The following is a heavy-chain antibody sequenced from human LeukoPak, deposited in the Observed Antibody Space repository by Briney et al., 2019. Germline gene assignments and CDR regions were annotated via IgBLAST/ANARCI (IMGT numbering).Heavy chain of an antibody. V-gene: IGHV5-51*01. J-gene: IGHJ4*02. D-gene: IGHD6-19*01. CDR3: ARLSSGWCFNY. Sequence: RSGESLKISCKGSGYSFTTYWIGWVRQMPGKGLEWMGIVYPDDSDARYSPSFQGQVTISVDKSINTAFLQWSSLKASDTAMYYCARLSSGWCFNYWGQGTLVTVSS. CDR1: GYSFTTYW. CDR2: VYPDDSDA.